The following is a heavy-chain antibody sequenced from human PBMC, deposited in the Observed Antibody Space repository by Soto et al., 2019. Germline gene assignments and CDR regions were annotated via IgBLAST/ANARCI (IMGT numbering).Heavy chain of an antibody. D-gene: IGHD6-19*01. V-gene: IGHV4-39*01. CDR2: IFYSGST. Sequence: SETLSVTCTVSGGSMISYDWGWIRQPPGKGLEWIGTIFYSGSTYYNPSLKSRVTISVDTSKNQFSLRLISVTAADTALYYCARRYGWLYFDYWGQGSLVTVSS. J-gene: IGHJ4*02. CDR1: GGSMISYD. CDR3: ARRYGWLYFDY.